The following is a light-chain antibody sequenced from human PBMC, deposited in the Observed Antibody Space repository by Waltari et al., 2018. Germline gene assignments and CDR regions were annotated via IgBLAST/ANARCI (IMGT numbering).Light chain of an antibody. CDR3: QQFNTGYS. CDR2: DAS. J-gene: IGKJ2*01. CDR1: RANASN. V-gene: IGKV3-15*01. Sequence: EIVMTQSPATLSVSPGGGATLSCRASRANASNVAWYQQRPCQPLRLLIFDASTRATGIPERFSGSWSGPEFTLTISSLQSEDSAVYFCQQFNTGYSFGQGTKLEI.